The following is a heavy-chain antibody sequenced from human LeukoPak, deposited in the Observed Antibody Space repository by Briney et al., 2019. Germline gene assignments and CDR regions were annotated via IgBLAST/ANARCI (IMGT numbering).Heavy chain of an antibody. CDR3: ARVLDDYVWGSYQGNWFDP. D-gene: IGHD3-16*02. CDR2: INPNSGGT. V-gene: IGHV1-2*02. Sequence: ASVKVSCKASGYTFTSYGISWVRQAPGQGLEWMGWINPNSGGTNYAQKFQGRVTMTRDTSISTAYMELSRLRSDDTAVYYCARVLDDYVWGSYQGNWFDPWGQGTLVTVSS. J-gene: IGHJ5*02. CDR1: GYTFTSYG.